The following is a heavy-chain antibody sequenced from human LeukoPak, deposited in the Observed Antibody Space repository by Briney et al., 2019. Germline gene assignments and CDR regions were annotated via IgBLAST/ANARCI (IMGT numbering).Heavy chain of an antibody. J-gene: IGHJ5*02. D-gene: IGHD2-2*01. Sequence: GGSLRLSCAASGFTFSSYWMSWVRQAPGKGLEWVANIKQDGSEKYYVDSVKGRFTISRDNAKNSLYLQMNSLRAEDTAVCYCARDDCSSISCYHNWFDPWGQGTLVTVSS. CDR2: IKQDGSEK. CDR3: ARDDCSSISCYHNWFDP. CDR1: GFTFSSYW. V-gene: IGHV3-7*01.